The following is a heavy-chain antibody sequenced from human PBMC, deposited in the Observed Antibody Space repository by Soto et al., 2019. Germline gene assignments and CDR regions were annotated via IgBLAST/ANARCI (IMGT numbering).Heavy chain of an antibody. V-gene: IGHV4-59*11. J-gene: IGHJ4*02. Sequence: SETLSLTCTLSGVSITSHYWTWIRQPPRKGLECIGNIHYSGRTNYSPSPKGRVIISVDTPEDQSSLNLSSMTTTDTALYYCTVGGAGHPFDYCVQRPLGTV. CDR2: IHYSGRT. D-gene: IGHD3-16*01. CDR3: TVGGAGHPFDY. CDR1: GVSITSHY.